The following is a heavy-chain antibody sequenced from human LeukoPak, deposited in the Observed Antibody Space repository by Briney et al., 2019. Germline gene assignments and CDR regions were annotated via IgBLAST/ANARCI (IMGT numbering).Heavy chain of an antibody. V-gene: IGHV1-2*02. CDR2: INPNSGGA. CDR1: GYTFTGYY. J-gene: IGHJ5*02. D-gene: IGHD3-3*01. CDR3: ARNLKLRFLEWLSRNWFDP. Sequence: ASVKVSCKASGYTFTGYYMHWVRQAPGQGLEWMGWINPNSGGANYAQKFQGRVTMTRDTSISTAYVELSRLRSDDTAVYYCARNLKLRFLEWLSRNWFDPWGQGTLVTVSS.